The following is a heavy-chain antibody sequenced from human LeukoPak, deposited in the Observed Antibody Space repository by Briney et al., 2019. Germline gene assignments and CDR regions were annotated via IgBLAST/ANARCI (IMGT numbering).Heavy chain of an antibody. Sequence: SETLSLTCAVYGGSFSGYYWSWVRQPPGKGLEWIGEINHSGSTNYNPSLKSRVTISVDTSKNQFSLKLSSVTAADTAVYYCARLHDEGYFDYWGQGTLVTVSS. CDR3: ARLHDEGYFDY. J-gene: IGHJ4*02. CDR2: INHSGST. V-gene: IGHV4-34*01. D-gene: IGHD3-3*01. CDR1: GGSFSGYY.